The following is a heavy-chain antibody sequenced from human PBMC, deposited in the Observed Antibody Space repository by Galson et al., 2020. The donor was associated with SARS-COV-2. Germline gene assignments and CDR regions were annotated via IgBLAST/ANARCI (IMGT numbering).Heavy chain of an antibody. Sequence: ASVEVSCKASGYTFISFYIHWVRQAPGQGLEWMGVINPSVDITSYAQKLRGRVTVTRDMSTQTVYMELSSLTSEDTAVYYCAREWGDINSSVFDYWSQGSLVLVSS. V-gene: IGHV1-46*04. CDR2: INPSVDIT. D-gene: IGHD2-21*01. CDR1: GYTFISFY. J-gene: IGHJ4*02. CDR3: AREWGDINSSVFDY.